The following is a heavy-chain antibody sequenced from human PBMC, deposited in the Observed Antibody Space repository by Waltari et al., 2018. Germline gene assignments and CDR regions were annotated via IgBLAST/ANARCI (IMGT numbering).Heavy chain of an antibody. CDR3: ARRKDYGGNLFDY. Sequence: EVQLVQSGAEVKKPGESLRISCKVSGYSFTSYWISWVRQMPGKGLEWMGKIDPSDSYTNYSPSFQGHVTISADKSISTAYLQCSSLKASDTAIYYCARRKDYGGNLFDYWGQGTLVTVSS. D-gene: IGHD4-17*01. V-gene: IGHV5-10-1*03. CDR1: GYSFTSYW. J-gene: IGHJ4*02. CDR2: IDPSDSYT.